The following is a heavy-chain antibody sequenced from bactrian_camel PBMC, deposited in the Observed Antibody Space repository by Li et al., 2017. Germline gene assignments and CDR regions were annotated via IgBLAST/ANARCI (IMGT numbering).Heavy chain of an antibody. D-gene: IGHD3*01. CDR2: IQDDGAN. V-gene: IGHV3S55*01. CDR3: AASELDSGMGTCLPIVDARY. CDR1: GYTRRSGC. Sequence: HVQLVESGGGSAEAGGSLRLSCATRGYTRRSGCLAWFRQVPGKEREMVAQIQDDGANHYDSTAEGRFTISKDNAKNTLYLQMNSLKPEDTAMYYCAASELDSGMGTCLPIVDARYWGQGTQVTVS. J-gene: IGHJ4*01.